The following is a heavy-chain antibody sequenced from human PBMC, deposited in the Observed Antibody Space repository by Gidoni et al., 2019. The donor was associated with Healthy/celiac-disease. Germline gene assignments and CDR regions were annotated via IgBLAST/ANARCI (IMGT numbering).Heavy chain of an antibody. J-gene: IGHJ3*02. Sequence: QVQLQQWGAGLLKPSETLSLTCAVYGGSFSGYYWGWISQPPGKGLEWIGEINHSGSTNYNPSLKSRVTISVDTSKNQFSLKLSSVTAADTAVYYCARGDVAFDIWGQGTMVTVSS. CDR3: ARGDVAFDI. CDR2: INHSGST. V-gene: IGHV4-34*01. CDR1: GGSFSGYY.